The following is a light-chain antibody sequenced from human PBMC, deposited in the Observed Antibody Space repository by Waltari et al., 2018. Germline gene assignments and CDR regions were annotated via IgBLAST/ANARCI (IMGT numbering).Light chain of an antibody. CDR2: DAS. CDR3: QQYNNWPPLT. J-gene: IGKJ2*01. V-gene: IGKV3-11*01. CDR1: QSISTY. Sequence: DIVLTHSPATLSLSPGDRATLSCRASQSISTYFGWYQQKPGQAPRLLIYDASKRATDIPARFSGSGSGTDFTLAISSLEPEDFAVYYCQQYNNWPPLTFGQGTNLEIK.